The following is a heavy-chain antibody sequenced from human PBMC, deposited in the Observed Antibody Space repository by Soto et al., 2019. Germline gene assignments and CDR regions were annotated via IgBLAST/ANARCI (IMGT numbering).Heavy chain of an antibody. CDR3: FSGYYYPVRYNWFDP. CDR1: GFTFSNAW. D-gene: IGHD3-22*01. V-gene: IGHV3-15*07. CDR2: IKSKTDGGTT. J-gene: IGHJ5*02. Sequence: GGSLRLSCAASGFTFSNAWMNWVRQAPGKGLEWVGRIKSKTDGGTTDYAAPVKGRFTISRDDSKNTLYLQMNSLKTEDTAVYYCFSGYYYPVRYNWFDPWGQGTLVTVSS.